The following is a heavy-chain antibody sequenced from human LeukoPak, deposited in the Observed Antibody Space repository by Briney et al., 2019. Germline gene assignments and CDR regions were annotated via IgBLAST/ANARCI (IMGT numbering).Heavy chain of an antibody. J-gene: IGHJ6*02. V-gene: IGHV1-3*01. CDR2: INAGNGNT. CDR1: GFTFTSYA. CDR3: AREYYGSGSYYNYGMDV. D-gene: IGHD3-10*01. Sequence: GGSLRLSCAASGFTFTSYAMHWVRQAPGQRLEWMGWINAGNGNTKYSQKFQGRVTITRDTSASTAYMELSSLRSEDTAVYYCAREYYGSGSYYNYGMDVWGQGTTVTVSS.